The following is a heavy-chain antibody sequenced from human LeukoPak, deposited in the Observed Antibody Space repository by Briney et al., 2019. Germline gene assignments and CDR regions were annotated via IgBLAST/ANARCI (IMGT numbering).Heavy chain of an antibody. V-gene: IGHV3-21*04. CDR3: AKSLGNNCYHALDF. Sequence: GGSLRLSCAASGFTFSSYSMNWVRQAPGKGLEWVSSISSSSSYIYHAGSVKGRFTISRDNSKNTLYLQMNSLRAEDTAVYYCAKSLGNNCYHALDFWGQGTTVTVSS. D-gene: IGHD1-1*01. CDR2: ISSSSSYI. J-gene: IGHJ3*01. CDR1: GFTFSSYS.